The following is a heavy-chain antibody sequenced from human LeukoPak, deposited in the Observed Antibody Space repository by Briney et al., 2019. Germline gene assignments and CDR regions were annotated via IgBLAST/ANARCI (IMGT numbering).Heavy chain of an antibody. V-gene: IGHV3-53*01. CDR1: GFTVSSNY. CDR3: ARSLAAAVYFDY. J-gene: IGHJ4*02. D-gene: IGHD6-13*01. CDR2: IYSGGST. Sequence: GGSLRLSCAASGFTVSSNYMSWVRQAPGKGLEWVSVIYSGGSTYYADSVKGRFTISRDNSKSTLYLQMNSLRAEDTAVYYCARSLAAAVYFDYWGQGTLVTVSS.